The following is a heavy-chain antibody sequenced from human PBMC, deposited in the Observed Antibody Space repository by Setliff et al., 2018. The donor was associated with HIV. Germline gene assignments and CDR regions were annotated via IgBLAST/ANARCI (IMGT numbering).Heavy chain of an antibody. CDR2: VSAYNGNT. V-gene: IGHV1-18*04. Sequence: ASVKVSCKASGYTFTSDYIHWVRQAPGQGLEWMGWVSAYNGNTNYAQKFQGRVTMTTDTSTNTGYMELRSLRSDDTAVYYCARAAGAKWPIDSWGQGTLVTVSS. CDR1: GYTFTSDY. J-gene: IGHJ4*02. CDR3: ARAAGAKWPIDS. D-gene: IGHD5-12*01.